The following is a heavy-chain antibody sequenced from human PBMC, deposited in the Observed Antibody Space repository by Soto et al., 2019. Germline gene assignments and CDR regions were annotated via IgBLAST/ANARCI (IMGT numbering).Heavy chain of an antibody. CDR1: VGSMSSYL. V-gene: IGHV1-69*15. CDR3: ARGLLTILPFDY. D-gene: IGHD3-16*01. Sequence: SVKVSWKGFVGSMSSYLISWRRLAPGQGLEWMGRITPIFGIANYAQKFQGRVKITADESTRPAYMEVSSLRSEDTAVYFCARGLLTILPFDYWGQGTLVTVSS. CDR2: ITPIFGIA. J-gene: IGHJ4*02.